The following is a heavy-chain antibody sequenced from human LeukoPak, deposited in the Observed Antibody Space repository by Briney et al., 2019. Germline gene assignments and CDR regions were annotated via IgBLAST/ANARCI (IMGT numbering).Heavy chain of an antibody. V-gene: IGHV3-66*01. CDR1: GFTVSSNY. CDR3: ASTWGHYYDSSGYYALSFDY. CDR2: IYSDGST. D-gene: IGHD3-22*01. Sequence: PGGPLRLSCAASGFTVSSNYMSWVRQAPGKGLEWVSIIYSDGSTYYADSVKGRFTISRDNSKNTLYLQMNSLRAEDTAVYYCASTWGHYYDSSGYYALSFDYWGQGTLVTVPS. J-gene: IGHJ4*02.